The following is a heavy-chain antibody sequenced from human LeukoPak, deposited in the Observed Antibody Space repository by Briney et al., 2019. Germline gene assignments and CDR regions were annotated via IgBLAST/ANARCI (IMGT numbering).Heavy chain of an antibody. D-gene: IGHD2-15*01. CDR1: GGTFSSHA. CDR2: IIPIFGTA. V-gene: IGHV1-69*13. Sequence: SVKVSCKASGGTFSSHAISWVRQAPGQGLEWMGGIIPIFGTANYAQKFQGRVTITADESTSTAYMELSSLRSEDTAVYYCARQGCSGGSCYEDYYYGMDVWGQGTTVTVSS. CDR3: ARQGCSGGSCYEDYYYGMDV. J-gene: IGHJ6*02.